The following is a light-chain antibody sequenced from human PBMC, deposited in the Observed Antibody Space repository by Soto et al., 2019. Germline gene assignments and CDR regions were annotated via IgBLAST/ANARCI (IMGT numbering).Light chain of an antibody. J-gene: IGLJ1*01. Sequence: QSVLTQPPSVSGAPGQRVTISCTWSSSNIGAGYDVHWYQQLPGTAPKLLIYGNSNRPSGVPDRFSGSKSGTSASLAITGLQAEDEADYYCQSSDSSLHVFGTGTKVTVL. CDR3: QSSDSSLHV. CDR2: GNS. V-gene: IGLV1-40*01. CDR1: SSNIGAGYD.